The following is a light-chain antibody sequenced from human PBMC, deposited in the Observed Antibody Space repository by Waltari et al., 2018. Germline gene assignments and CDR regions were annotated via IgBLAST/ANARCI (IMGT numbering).Light chain of an antibody. CDR1: SGHSSYA. CDR3: QTWDTGTHVV. CDR2: VSSAGSH. Sequence: QVVLTQSPPASASLGASVKLTCTLSSGHSSYAIAWHRQQPEKGPRYLMKVSSAGSHQKGDGIPDRFSGSSSGTERYLTISSVQSEDEADYYCQTWDTGTHVVFGGGTKLTVL. J-gene: IGLJ2*01. V-gene: IGLV4-69*01.